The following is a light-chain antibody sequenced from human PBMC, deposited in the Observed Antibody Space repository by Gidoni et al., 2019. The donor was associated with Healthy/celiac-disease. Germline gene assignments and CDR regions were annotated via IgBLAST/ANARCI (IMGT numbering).Light chain of an antibody. CDR3: QQSYSTPRT. J-gene: IGKJ1*01. V-gene: IGKV1-39*01. Sequence: DIQMTQSPSSLSASVGDRVTITCRASQSISSYLNWYQQKPGKAPKLLIYAASSLQSGVPSRFSGSGYGTDFTLTISSLQLEDFATYYCQQSYSTPRTFXXXTKVEIK. CDR1: QSISSY. CDR2: AAS.